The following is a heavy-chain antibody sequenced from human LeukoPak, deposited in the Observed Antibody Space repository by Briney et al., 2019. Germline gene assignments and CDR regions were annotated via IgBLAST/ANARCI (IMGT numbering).Heavy chain of an antibody. CDR3: ARRAGAYSHPYDY. Sequence: GGSLRLSRTVSGFTVSSNSMRWVRQAPGKGLEWVSFIYSDNTHYSDSVKGRVTISRDNSKSTLYLQMNSLRAEDTAVYYCARRAGAYSHPYDYWGQGTLVTVSS. D-gene: IGHD4/OR15-4a*01. CDR1: GFTVSSNS. J-gene: IGHJ4*02. V-gene: IGHV3-53*01. CDR2: IYSDNT.